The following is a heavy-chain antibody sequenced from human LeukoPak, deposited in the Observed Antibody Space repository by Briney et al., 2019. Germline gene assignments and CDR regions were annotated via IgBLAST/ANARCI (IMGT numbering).Heavy chain of an antibody. Sequence: ASVKVSCKASGYTFTIYGISWVRKAPGQGLEWMGWISAYNGNTNYAQKFQGRVTMTTDTSTSTAYLELRSLRSDDTAVYYCARSRCSDSTSCYYFFFFDSWGQGSLVTVSS. CDR1: GYTFTIYG. V-gene: IGHV1-18*01. CDR2: ISAYNGNT. CDR3: ARSRCSDSTSCYYFFFFDS. J-gene: IGHJ4*02. D-gene: IGHD2-2*01.